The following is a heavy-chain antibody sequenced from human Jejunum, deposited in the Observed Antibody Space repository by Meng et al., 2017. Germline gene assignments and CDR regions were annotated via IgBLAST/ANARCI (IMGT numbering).Heavy chain of an antibody. V-gene: IGHV3-23*01. Sequence: VELRGSWGNSVMLEGSLKLFCAGSGFTFNNYGMGWVRQAQGKGVEWVAAISGSGGAKFYADSVKGRFSISRDNSRNTLYLQMDTLRAEDTAVYYCAKDRYYGSGKIFDYWGQGTLVTVSS. D-gene: IGHD3-10*01. J-gene: IGHJ4*02. CDR2: ISGSGGAK. CDR3: AKDRYYGSGKIFDY. CDR1: GFTFNNYG.